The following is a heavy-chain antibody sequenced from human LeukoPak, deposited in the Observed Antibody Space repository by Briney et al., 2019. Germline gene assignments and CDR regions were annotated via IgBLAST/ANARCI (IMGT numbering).Heavy chain of an antibody. CDR3: ARSSGWFYFDY. J-gene: IGHJ4*02. CDR2: IYSGGST. V-gene: IGHV3-53*01. CDR1: GFTVSSKY. D-gene: IGHD6-19*01. Sequence: GGSLRLSCAASGFTVSSKYMNWVRQAPGKGLEWVSVIYSGGSTYYADSVKGRFTISRDNSKNTLYLQMNSLRAEDTAVYYCARSSGWFYFDYWGQGTLVTVSS.